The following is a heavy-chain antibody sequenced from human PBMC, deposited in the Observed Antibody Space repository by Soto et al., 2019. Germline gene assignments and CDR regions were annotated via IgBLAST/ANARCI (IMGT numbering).Heavy chain of an antibody. CDR1: GFSFQNYA. J-gene: IGHJ6*02. CDR3: PGDKDIPPYYTFHGLDV. CDR2: ISDTGRYT. Sequence: EVQLLASGGGLVQPGGSLRLSCVASGFSFQNYAMHWVRQAPGKGLEWVSAISDTGRYTYYADSVKGRFTISRDNSKNTLYLQVDTLRVEDTAVYFCPGDKDIPPYYTFHGLDVWGQGTTLTVSS. V-gene: IGHV3-23*01. D-gene: IGHD3-3*01.